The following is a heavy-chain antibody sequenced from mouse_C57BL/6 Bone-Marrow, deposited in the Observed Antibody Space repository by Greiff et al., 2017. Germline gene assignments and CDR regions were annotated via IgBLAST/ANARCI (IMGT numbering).Heavy chain of an antibody. CDR1: GFNIKDYY. CDR2: IDPEDGDT. V-gene: IGHV14-1*01. CDR3: VYNRNPY. Sequence: VQLQQSGAELVRPGASVKLSCTASGFNIKDYYMHWVKQRPEQGLEWIGRIDPEDGDTEYAPQFQGKATLTADTSSNTAYLQVSSMTSEDTAVYYCVYNRNPYWGQGTLVTVAA. D-gene: IGHD2-1*01. J-gene: IGHJ3*01.